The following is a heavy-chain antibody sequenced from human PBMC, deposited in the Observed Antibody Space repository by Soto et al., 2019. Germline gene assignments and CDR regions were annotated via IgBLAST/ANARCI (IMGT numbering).Heavy chain of an antibody. V-gene: IGHV3-33*03. CDR1: GFSFSSYG. Sequence: GGSLRPSCAASGFSFSSYGMHWVRQAPGKGLDWVAVIWYDGSNKYYAESVKGRFTISRDNSKNTLYVQMNSLTVEDTAVYYCARAQYTGGYFDACDVWGQGTMVTVSS. J-gene: IGHJ3*01. CDR3: ARAQYTGGYFDACDV. D-gene: IGHD1-26*01. CDR2: IWYDGSNK.